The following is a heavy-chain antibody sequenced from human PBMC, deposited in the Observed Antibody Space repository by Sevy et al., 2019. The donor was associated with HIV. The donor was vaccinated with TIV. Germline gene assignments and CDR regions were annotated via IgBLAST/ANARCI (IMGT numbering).Heavy chain of an antibody. CDR3: AGENAWGRGYS. V-gene: IGHV4-59*08. CDR1: GGSITSLY. Sequence: SETLSLTCTVSGGSITSLYWNWIRQPPGKGLEWIANIYYNGHITYNPSLKSRVTLSLDTSKNQFSLRLSSVTAADTAMYYCAGENAWGRGYSGGQGTLVTVSS. D-gene: IGHD1-26*01. CDR2: IYYNGHI. J-gene: IGHJ5*01.